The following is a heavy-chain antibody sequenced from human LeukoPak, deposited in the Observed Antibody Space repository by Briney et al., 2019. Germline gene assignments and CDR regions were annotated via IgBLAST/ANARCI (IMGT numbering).Heavy chain of an antibody. V-gene: IGHV5-51*01. J-gene: IGHJ4*02. CDR3: PRPSYDILTGHLDY. D-gene: IGHD3-9*01. CDR2: IYPGDSDT. Sequence: GESLKISCKGSGYSFTSYWIGWVRQMPGKGLEWMGIIYPGDSDTRYSPSFQGQVTISADKSISTAYLQWSSLKASDTAIYYCPRPSYDILTGHLDYWGQGTLVTVSS. CDR1: GYSFTSYW.